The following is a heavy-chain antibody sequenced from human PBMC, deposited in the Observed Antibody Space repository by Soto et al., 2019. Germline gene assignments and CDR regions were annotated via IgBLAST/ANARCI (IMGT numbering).Heavy chain of an antibody. Sequence: SLSLCSEASGSTCCTCAMHRVRHAPSKGLEWVAGISYDGSNKHYADSVKGRFTISRDNSRDTLYLQVNSVRAEDTAVYYCASTGYCCGGEGYFYDMDVWGQGTTVNVSS. J-gene: IGHJ6*02. D-gene: IGHD5-18*01. CDR3: ASTGYCCGGEGYFYDMDV. CDR2: ISYDGSNK. V-gene: IGHV3-30-3*01. CDR1: GSTCCTCA.